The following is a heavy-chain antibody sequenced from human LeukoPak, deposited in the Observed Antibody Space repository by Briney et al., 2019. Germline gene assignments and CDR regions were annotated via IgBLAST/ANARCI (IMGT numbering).Heavy chain of an antibody. V-gene: IGHV4-34*01. CDR3: ASRFVPAARNWFDP. CDR2: INHSGST. CDR1: GGSFSGYY. J-gene: IGHJ5*02. D-gene: IGHD2-2*01. Sequence: SETLSLTCAVYGGSFSGYYWSWIRQPPGKGLEWIGEINHSGSTNYNPSLKSRVTISVDTSKNQFSLKLSSVTAAGTAVYYCASRFVPAARNWFDPWGQGTLVTVSS.